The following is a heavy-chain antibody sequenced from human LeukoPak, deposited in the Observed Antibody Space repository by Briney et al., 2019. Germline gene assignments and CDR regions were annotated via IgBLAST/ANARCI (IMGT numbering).Heavy chain of an antibody. V-gene: IGHV3-9*01. Sequence: GGSLRLSWAGSGFIFNNYAMHWVRQPPGKGLEWVSGISWNSGSIDYADSVKGRFTISRDNAKNSLYLQMNSLKVEDTAFYYCAKDNRRHYTSGPNPDSLHWGQGALVTVSS. CDR3: AKDNRRHYTSGPNPDSLH. CDR1: GFIFNNYA. CDR2: ISWNSGSI. D-gene: IGHD6-19*01. J-gene: IGHJ4*02.